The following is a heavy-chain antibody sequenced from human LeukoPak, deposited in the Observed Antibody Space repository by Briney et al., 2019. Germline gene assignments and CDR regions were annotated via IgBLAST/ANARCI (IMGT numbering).Heavy chain of an antibody. Sequence: SETLSLTCAVYGGSFSGYYWSWIRQPPGKGLEWIGEINHSGSTNYNPSLKSRVTISVDTSKYQFSLKLSSVTAADTAVYYCACDYGDYTAFDPWGQGTLVTVSS. J-gene: IGHJ5*02. V-gene: IGHV4-34*01. CDR1: GGSFSGYY. D-gene: IGHD4-17*01. CDR3: ACDYGDYTAFDP. CDR2: INHSGST.